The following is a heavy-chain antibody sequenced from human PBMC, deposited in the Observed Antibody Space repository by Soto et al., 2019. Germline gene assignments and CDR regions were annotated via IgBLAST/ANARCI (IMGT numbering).Heavy chain of an antibody. Sequence: EVQLLESGGGLVQPGGSLRLSCEASGFTFSSYAMKWVRQAPGKGLEWVSTNNEAGDDTYYANSVKGRFTISRDNTNNTLNRQMNSLRAEDTATYYGARPLAHGIVGGTGFDSWGQGTLVTVSS. CDR2: NNEAGDDT. J-gene: IGHJ4*02. D-gene: IGHD1-26*01. CDR3: ARPLAHGIVGGTGFDS. CDR1: GFTFSSYA. V-gene: IGHV3-23*01.